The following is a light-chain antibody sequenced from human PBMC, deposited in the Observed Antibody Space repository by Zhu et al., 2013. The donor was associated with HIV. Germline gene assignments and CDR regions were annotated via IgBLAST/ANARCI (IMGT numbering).Light chain of an antibody. V-gene: IGKV1-27*01. CDR3: QNYHSAPFT. J-gene: IGKJ3*01. CDR2: AAA. Sequence: IRMTQSPSSLSASRGDRVTITCRASQGISNYLVWFRQRPGEVPKVLIYAAATLQSGVPSRFSGSGSGTDFTLTINSLQPEDVATYYCQNYHSAPFTFGPGTRVDIK. CDR1: QGISNY.